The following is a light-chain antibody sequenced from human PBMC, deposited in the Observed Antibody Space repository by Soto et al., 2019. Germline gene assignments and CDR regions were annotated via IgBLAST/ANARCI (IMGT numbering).Light chain of an antibody. J-gene: IGKJ5*01. CDR2: GAS. V-gene: IGKV1-39*01. CDR1: QTICYF. CDR3: QQNFHTPPA. Sequence: DIQMTQSPSSLSASVGDRVTITCRASQTICYFLNWYQQKPGKAPKLLLHGASTLQTGVPSRFTGSGSGTEFTLTISSLQPEHFAIYYCQQNFHTPPAFGQGTRLEIK.